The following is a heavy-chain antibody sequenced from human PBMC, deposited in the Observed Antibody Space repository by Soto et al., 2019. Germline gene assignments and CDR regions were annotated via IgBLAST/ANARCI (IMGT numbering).Heavy chain of an antibody. CDR2: IYYSGST. J-gene: IGHJ4*02. Sequence: SETLSLTCTVSGFSISNYYLSWIRQPPGKGLEWVGYIYYSGSTNYNPSLKSRVTISVDTSKNQFSLKLSSVTAADTAVYYCARRSNYGGNLDYWGQGTLVTVSS. D-gene: IGHD4-17*01. CDR3: ARRSNYGGNLDY. V-gene: IGHV4-59*08. CDR1: GFSISNYY.